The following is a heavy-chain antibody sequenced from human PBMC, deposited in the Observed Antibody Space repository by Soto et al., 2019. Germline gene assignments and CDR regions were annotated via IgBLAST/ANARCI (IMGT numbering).Heavy chain of an antibody. CDR3: ARGGGYCSGGGCYPHEFDP. CDR2: IFSGDNT. D-gene: IGHD2-15*01. V-gene: IGHV3-53*01. CDR1: GLSVYTDY. Sequence: EVPLVESGGGLIQPGGSLRLSCAASGLSVYTDYMTWVRQAPGKGLEYVSVIFSGDNTFYADSVKCRFTISRDNSKNTLYLQMNNLRAEDTAVYYCARGGGYCSGGGCYPHEFDPWGQGTLVIVSS. J-gene: IGHJ5*02.